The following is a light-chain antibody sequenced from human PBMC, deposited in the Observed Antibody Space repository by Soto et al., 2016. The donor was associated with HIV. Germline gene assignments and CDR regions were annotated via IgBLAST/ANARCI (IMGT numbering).Light chain of an antibody. CDR2: DDD. J-gene: IGLJ3*02. V-gene: IGLV3-21*03. Sequence: SYELPQPPSVSVAPGKTARITCGGNDIGSKSVHWYQQKPGQAPVLVVYDDDDRPSGIPERFSGSSSGNTATLTISRAEIGDEADYYCQVWDSSSDHWVFGGGTKLTVL. CDR1: DIGSKS. CDR3: QVWDSSSDHWV.